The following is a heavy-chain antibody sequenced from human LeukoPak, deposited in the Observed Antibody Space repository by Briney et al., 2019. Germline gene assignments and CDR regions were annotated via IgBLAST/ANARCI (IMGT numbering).Heavy chain of an antibody. V-gene: IGHV1-2*02. CDR2: INPNSGGT. J-gene: IGHJ4*02. CDR1: GFTFSIYG. CDR3: ARDDGLEQQLGDY. Sequence: GGSLRLSCAASGFTFSIYGMHWVRQAPGQGLEWMGWINPNSGGTNYAQKFQGRVTMTRDTSISTAYMELSRLRSDDTAVYYCARDDGLEQQLGDYWGQGTLVTVSS. D-gene: IGHD6-13*01.